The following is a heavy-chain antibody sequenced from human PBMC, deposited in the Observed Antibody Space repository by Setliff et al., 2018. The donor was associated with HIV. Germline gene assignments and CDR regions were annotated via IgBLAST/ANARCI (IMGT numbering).Heavy chain of an antibody. CDR2: IYYSGST. CDR1: GGSISSYY. V-gene: IGHV4-59*01. J-gene: IGHJ4*02. Sequence: SETLSLTCTVSGGSISSYYWSWIRQSPEKGLEWLGYIYYSGSTNYNPSLKSRVTISVDTSKNQFSLTLNSVTAADTAVYYCARGPAGRLVFLSYWGQGTLVTVSS. CDR3: ARGPAGRLVFLSY. D-gene: IGHD6-6*01.